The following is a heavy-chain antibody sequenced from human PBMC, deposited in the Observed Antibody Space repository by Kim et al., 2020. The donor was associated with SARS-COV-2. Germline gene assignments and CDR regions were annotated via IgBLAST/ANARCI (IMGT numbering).Heavy chain of an antibody. Sequence: GGSLRLSCAASGFTFDDYAMHWVRQAPGKGLEWVSGISWNSGSIGYADSVKGRFTISRDNAKNSLYLQMNSLRAEDTALYYCAKDMRPGWQQLGGEIDYWGQGTLVTVSS. J-gene: IGHJ4*02. V-gene: IGHV3-9*01. CDR1: GFTFDDYA. CDR2: ISWNSGSI. CDR3: AKDMRPGWQQLGGEIDY. D-gene: IGHD6-13*01.